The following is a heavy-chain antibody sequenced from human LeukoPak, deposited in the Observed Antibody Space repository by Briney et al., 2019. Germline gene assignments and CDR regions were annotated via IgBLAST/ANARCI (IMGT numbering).Heavy chain of an antibody. CDR1: GGSISSSSYY. CDR2: IYSSGST. J-gene: IGHJ4*02. V-gene: IGHV4-39*07. D-gene: IGHD3-10*01. CDR3: ARDRLNYFSSGTYYGPPSFFDY. Sequence: SETLSLTCTVSGGSISSSSYYWGWIRQPPGKGLEWIGRIYSSGSTYYNPSLKSRVTISVDTSKNQFSLKLSSVTAADTAVYYCARDRLNYFSSGTYYGPPSFFDYWGQGTLVTVSS.